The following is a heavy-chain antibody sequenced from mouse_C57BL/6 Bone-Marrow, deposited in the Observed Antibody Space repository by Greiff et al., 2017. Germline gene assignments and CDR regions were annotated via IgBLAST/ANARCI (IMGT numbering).Heavy chain of an antibody. J-gene: IGHJ3*01. D-gene: IGHD2-10*01. CDR1: GYTFTSYW. V-gene: IGHV1-74*01. CDR2: IHPSDGDT. CDR3: STCYGNYVSWFAY. Sequence: VQLQQPGAELVKPGASVKVSCKASGYTFTSYWMHWVKQRPGQGLEWIGRIHPSDGDTNYNQKFKGKATLTVDKASSTAYMQLSSLTSEDSAVYYCSTCYGNYVSWFAYWGQGALVTVSA.